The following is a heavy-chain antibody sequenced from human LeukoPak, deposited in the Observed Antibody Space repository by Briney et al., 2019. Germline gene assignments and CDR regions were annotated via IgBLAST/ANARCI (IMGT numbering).Heavy chain of an antibody. J-gene: IGHJ6*02. V-gene: IGHV3-33*01. CDR1: GFTFSSYD. Sequence: EGSLRLSCAASGFTFSSYDMHWVRQAPGKGLEWVSVTWYDGSNKYYADSVKGRFTISRDNSKNTLFLQINSLRAEDTAVYYCARSPKGDSYGMDVWGQGTTVTVSS. CDR2: TWYDGSNK. CDR3: ARSPKGDSYGMDV.